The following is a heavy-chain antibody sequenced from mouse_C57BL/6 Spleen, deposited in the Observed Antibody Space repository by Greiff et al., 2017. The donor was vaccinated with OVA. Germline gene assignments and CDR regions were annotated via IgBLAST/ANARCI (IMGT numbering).Heavy chain of an antibody. CDR3: ARHEGGSSSYAMDY. CDR1: GFSLTSYG. Sequence: VHLVESGPGLVAPSQSLSITCTVSGFSLTSYGVHWVRQPPGKGLEWLVVIWSDGSTTYNSALKSRLSISKDNSKSQVFLKMNSLQTDDTAMYYCARHEGGSSSYAMDYWGQGTSVTVSS. CDR2: IWSDGST. D-gene: IGHD1-1*01. V-gene: IGHV2-6-1*01. J-gene: IGHJ4*01.